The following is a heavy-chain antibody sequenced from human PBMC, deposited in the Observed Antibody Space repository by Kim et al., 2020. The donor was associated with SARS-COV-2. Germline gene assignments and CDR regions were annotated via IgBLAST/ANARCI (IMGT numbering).Heavy chain of an antibody. CDR2: ST. CDR3: ARADYYYGMDV. V-gene: IGHV4-30-4*07. J-gene: IGHJ6*02. Sequence: STHDHPSLKIRVIMSIDTSKNQFSLKPTSVTAADTAVYFCARADYYYGMDVWGQGTPVTVSS.